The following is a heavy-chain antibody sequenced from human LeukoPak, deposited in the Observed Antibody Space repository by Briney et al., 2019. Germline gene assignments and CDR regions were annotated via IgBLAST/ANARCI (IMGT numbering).Heavy chain of an antibody. V-gene: IGHV4-34*01. D-gene: IGHD6-19*01. CDR2: INHSGST. CDR1: GGSFSGYY. CDR3: ASFSGADLYYYYYMDV. Sequence: PSETLSLTCAVYGGSFSGYYWSWIRQPPGKGLEWIGEINHSGSTNYNPSLKSRVTISVDTSKNQFSLKLGSVTAADTAVYYCASFSGADLYYYYYMDVWGKGTTVTVSS. J-gene: IGHJ6*03.